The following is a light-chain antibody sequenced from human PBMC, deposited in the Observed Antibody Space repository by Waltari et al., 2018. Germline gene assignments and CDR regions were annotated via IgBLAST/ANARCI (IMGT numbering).Light chain of an antibody. CDR2: EGT. CDR3: SSYARSDNSVL. J-gene: IGLJ2*01. Sequence: QSALTQPASVSGSPGQSITISCTGSTSDVGGYNLVSWYRQVPNKAPQLIIYEGTRRPSGLSSRVSSSKSGNTASLTFSGLQAEDEALYFCSSYARSDNSVLFGGGTQLSVL. CDR1: TSDVGGYNL. V-gene: IGLV2-23*01.